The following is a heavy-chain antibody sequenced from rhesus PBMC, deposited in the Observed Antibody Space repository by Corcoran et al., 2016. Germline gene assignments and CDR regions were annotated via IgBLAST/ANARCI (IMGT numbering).Heavy chain of an antibody. CDR2: FIPLVGIT. CDR3: ARGTNYGLHDAFDV. D-gene: IGHD4-17*01. Sequence: QVQLVQSGAEVKKPGASVKVSCKASGFTFGSYAIKWVRQAPGQGLEWMGVFIPLVGITNYADKFQGRGTITAETSTSTAYMELSSLRSEDTAVYYCARGTNYGLHDAFDVWGQGLRVTVSS. J-gene: IGHJ3*01. V-gene: IGHV1-198*02. CDR1: GFTFGSYA.